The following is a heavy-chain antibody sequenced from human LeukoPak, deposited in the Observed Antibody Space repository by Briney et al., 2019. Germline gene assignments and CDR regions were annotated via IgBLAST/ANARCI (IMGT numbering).Heavy chain of an antibody. J-gene: IGHJ4*02. CDR2: ISGSGGST. CDR3: AKDPRKRLAYDFDY. Sequence: GGSLRLSCAASGFTFSSYGMSWVRQAPGKGLEWVSAISGSGGSTYYADSVKGRFTISRDNSKNTLYLQMNSLRAEDTAVYYCAKDPRKRLAYDFDYWGQGTLVTVSS. D-gene: IGHD2-2*01. V-gene: IGHV3-23*01. CDR1: GFTFSSYG.